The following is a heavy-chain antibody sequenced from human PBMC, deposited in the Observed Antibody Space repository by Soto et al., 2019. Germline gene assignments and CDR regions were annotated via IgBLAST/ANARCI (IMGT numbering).Heavy chain of an antibody. Sequence: ASVKVSCKASGYTFTSYGISWVRQAPGQGLEWMGWISAYNGNTNYAQKLQGRVTMTTDTSTSTAYMELRSLRSDDTAVYYCARDQGGDYVNYFDYWGQGTLVNVSS. CDR1: GYTFTSYG. J-gene: IGHJ4*02. D-gene: IGHD4-17*01. V-gene: IGHV1-18*01. CDR2: ISAYNGNT. CDR3: ARDQGGDYVNYFDY.